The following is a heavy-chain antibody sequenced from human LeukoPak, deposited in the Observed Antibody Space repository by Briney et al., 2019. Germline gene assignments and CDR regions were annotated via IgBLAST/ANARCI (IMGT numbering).Heavy chain of an antibody. CDR1: GFTVSRKF. CDR2: TFNDGTT. V-gene: IGHV3-53*01. D-gene: IGHD1-26*01. CDR3: AIRNGSYAYYFDC. Sequence: GGSLRLSCAASGFTVSRKFMTWVRQAPGKGLEWVSLTFNDGTTYYSASVRGRFSVSRDNSKNTLYLQMNSLRAEDSALYYRAIRNGSYAYYFDCWGQGTLVAVSP. J-gene: IGHJ4*02.